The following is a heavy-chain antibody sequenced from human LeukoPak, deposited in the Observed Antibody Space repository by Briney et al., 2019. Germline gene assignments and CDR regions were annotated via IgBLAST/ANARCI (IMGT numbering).Heavy chain of an antibody. Sequence: ASVKVSCKASGYTFTSYGISWVRQAPGQGLEWMGWISAYNGNTNYAQKLQGRVTMTADTSTSTAYMELRSLRSDDTAVYYCAVSSSWYKEADYWGQGTLVTVSS. D-gene: IGHD6-13*01. J-gene: IGHJ4*02. CDR2: ISAYNGNT. CDR3: AVSSSWYKEADY. CDR1: GYTFTSYG. V-gene: IGHV1-18*01.